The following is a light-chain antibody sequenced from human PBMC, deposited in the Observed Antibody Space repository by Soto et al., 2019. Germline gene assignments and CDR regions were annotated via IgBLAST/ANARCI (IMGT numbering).Light chain of an antibody. V-gene: IGKV3-15*01. CDR3: QQDYNLPFT. Sequence: EMVMTQSPATLSVSPGERATLSCRASQSISNNLAWYQQKPGQAPRLLIYGASTRATGIPARFSGSGSGTEFTLTISSLQSEDFAVYYCQQDYNLPFTFGQGTRLEIK. J-gene: IGKJ5*01. CDR2: GAS. CDR1: QSISNN.